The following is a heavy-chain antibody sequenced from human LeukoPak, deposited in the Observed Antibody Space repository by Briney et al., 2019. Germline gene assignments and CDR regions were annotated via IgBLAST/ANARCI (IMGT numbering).Heavy chain of an antibody. J-gene: IGHJ4*02. V-gene: IGHV3-48*01. CDR3: AKDGLASYYYDSRGYYFDY. CDR2: ISSGSSST. D-gene: IGHD3-22*01. Sequence: GGSLRLSCAASGLTFSTYSMNWVRQAPGKGLEWVSYISSGSSSTYYADSVKGRFTISRDNAKNSLYLQMNSLRAEDTAVYYCAKDGLASYYYDSRGYYFDYWGQGALVTVSS. CDR1: GLTFSTYS.